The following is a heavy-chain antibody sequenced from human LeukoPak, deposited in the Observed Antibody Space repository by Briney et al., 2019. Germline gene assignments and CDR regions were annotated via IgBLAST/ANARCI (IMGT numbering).Heavy chain of an antibody. D-gene: IGHD3-10*01. J-gene: IGHJ4*02. CDR2: INPYSGGT. CDR1: GYTFTGYY. Sequence: GASVKVSCKSSGYTFTGYYIHWVRQAPGQGLEWMGWINPYSGGTNLAQNFQGRVTLTRDTSLNTAYMEMTSLTTDDTAVYYCARPDTIGRSGSFSSWGQGTLVTVSS. CDR3: ARPDTIGRSGSFSS. V-gene: IGHV1-2*02.